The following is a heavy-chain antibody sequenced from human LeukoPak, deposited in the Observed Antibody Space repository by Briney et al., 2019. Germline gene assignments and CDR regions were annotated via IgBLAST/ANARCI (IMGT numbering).Heavy chain of an antibody. CDR2: IIPIFGTA. J-gene: IGHJ4*02. CDR1: GGTFSSYA. Sequence: GASVKVSCKASGGTFSSYAISWVRQAPGQGLEWMGGIIPIFGTANYAQKFQGRVTITADESTSTAYMELSSLRSEDTAVYYCARGTPLGTLWVPFDYWGQGTLVTVSS. CDR3: ARGTPLGTLWVPFDY. D-gene: IGHD3-16*01. V-gene: IGHV1-69*13.